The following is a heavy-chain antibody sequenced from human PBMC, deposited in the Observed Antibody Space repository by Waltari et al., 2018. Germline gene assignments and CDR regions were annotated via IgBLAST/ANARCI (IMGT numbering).Heavy chain of an antibody. CDR1: GFTVSNNY. V-gene: IGHV3-53*01. CDR3: ARFSHKDY. J-gene: IGHJ4*02. CDR2: IYSGGNA. Sequence: EVQLVESGGVLIQPGGSLRLSCAASGFTVSNNYMSWVRQAPGKGLEWVSVIYSGGNAYYADSVKGRFTISRDNSKNTVYLQMNSLRPEDTALYYCARFSHKDYWGQGILVTVSS.